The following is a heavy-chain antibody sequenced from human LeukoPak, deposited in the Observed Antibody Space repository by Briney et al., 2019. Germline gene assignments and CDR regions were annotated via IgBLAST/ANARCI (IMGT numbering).Heavy chain of an antibody. J-gene: IGHJ4*02. V-gene: IGHV1-69*05. CDR1: GGTFSSYA. CDR3: ARARRVYYDFWSGYSSPYYFDY. D-gene: IGHD3-3*01. Sequence: SVKVSCKASGGTFSSYAISWVRQAPGQGLEWMGGITPIFGTANYAQKFQGRVTITTDESTSTAYMELSSLRSEDTAVYYCARARRVYYDFWSGYSSPYYFDYWGQGTLVTVSS. CDR2: ITPIFGTA.